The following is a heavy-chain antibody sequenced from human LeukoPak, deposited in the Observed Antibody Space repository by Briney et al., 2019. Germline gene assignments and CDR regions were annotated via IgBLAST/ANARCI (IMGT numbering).Heavy chain of an antibody. Sequence: GGSLRLSCAASGFTFSSYAMHWVRQAPGKGLEWVAVISYDGSDKYYADSVKGRFTISRDNSKNTLYLQMSSLRAEDTAVYYCARAPLGGIVVVPAATVDYWGQGTLVTVSS. CDR1: GFTFSSYA. CDR2: ISYDGSDK. J-gene: IGHJ4*02. CDR3: ARAPLGGIVVVPAATVDY. V-gene: IGHV3-30-3*01. D-gene: IGHD2-2*01.